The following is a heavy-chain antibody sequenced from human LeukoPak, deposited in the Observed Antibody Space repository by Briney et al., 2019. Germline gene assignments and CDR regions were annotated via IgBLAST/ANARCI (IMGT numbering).Heavy chain of an antibody. CDR1: GFTFSSYG. V-gene: IGHV4-39*07. Sequence: GSLRLSCAASGFTFSSYGMSWVRQPPGKGLEWIGSIYYSGSTYYNPSLKSRVTISVDTSKNQFSLKLSSVTAADTAVYYCARDRAYYYYMDVWGKGTTVTVSS. CDR3: ARDRAYYYYMDV. D-gene: IGHD3-10*01. J-gene: IGHJ6*03. CDR2: IYYSGST.